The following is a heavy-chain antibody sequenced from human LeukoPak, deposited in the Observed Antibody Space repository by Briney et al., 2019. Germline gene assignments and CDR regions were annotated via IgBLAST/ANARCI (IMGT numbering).Heavy chain of an antibody. CDR2: IKPDEGEK. V-gene: IGHV3-7*03. CDR3: AKRGGMYPAYYFDY. J-gene: IGHJ4*02. CDR1: GFTFTSDW. D-gene: IGHD3-16*01. Sequence: GGSLRLSCAASGFTFTSDWMIWVRQAPGKGLEWVANIKPDEGEKYYVDSVKGRFTVSRDNAKNSLYLQMNSLRAEDTAVYYCAKRGGMYPAYYFDYWGQGTLVTVSS.